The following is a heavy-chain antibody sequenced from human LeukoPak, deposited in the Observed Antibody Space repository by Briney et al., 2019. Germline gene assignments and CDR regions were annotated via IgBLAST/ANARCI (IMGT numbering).Heavy chain of an antibody. Sequence: GGSLRLSCAASGFTFSTYEMSWVRQAPGKGLEWVSYISGSATTIYYADSVKGRFTISRDNAKNSLYLQMNSLRADDSAVYYCARGVDYWGQGTLVTVPS. CDR2: ISGSATTI. V-gene: IGHV3-48*03. CDR3: ARGVDY. CDR1: GFTFSTYE. J-gene: IGHJ4*02.